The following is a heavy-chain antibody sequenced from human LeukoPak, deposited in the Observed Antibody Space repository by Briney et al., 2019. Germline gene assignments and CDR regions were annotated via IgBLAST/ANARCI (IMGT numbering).Heavy chain of an antibody. V-gene: IGHV3-30*04. CDR1: GFTFSSYA. Sequence: GGSLRLSCAASGFTFSSYAMHWVRQAPGKGLEWVAFIRYDGSNKYYADSVKGRFTISRDNSKNTLSLQMNTLRAEDTAVYYCARLQTYYYDSSGYYGAFDIWGQGTMVTVSS. CDR3: ARLQTYYYDSSGYYGAFDI. CDR2: IRYDGSNK. J-gene: IGHJ3*02. D-gene: IGHD3-22*01.